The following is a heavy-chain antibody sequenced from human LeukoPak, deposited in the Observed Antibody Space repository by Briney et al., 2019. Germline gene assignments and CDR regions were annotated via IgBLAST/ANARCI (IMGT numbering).Heavy chain of an antibody. CDR3: ARHKDYYYSYMDV. CDR2: IYYGGSA. Sequence: SETLSLTCTVSGGSISSNTYSWGWIRQPPGKGLEWIGSIYYGGSAYYNPSLKSRVTISVDTSKNHFSLKLSSVTAADTAVYYCARHKDYYYSYMDVWGKGTTVTISS. V-gene: IGHV4-39*01. CDR1: GGSISSNTYS. J-gene: IGHJ6*03.